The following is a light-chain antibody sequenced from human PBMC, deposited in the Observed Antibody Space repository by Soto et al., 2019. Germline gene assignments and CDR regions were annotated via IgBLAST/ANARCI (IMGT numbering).Light chain of an antibody. Sequence: PGERVTLSFRASQSVSSSFLTWYQQKPGQAPSLLIYGASTRATHFPDRFSGSGSGTDFTLTISRLEPEDFAVYYCQQYGNAPFTFGPGTKVDIK. CDR3: QQYGNAPFT. V-gene: IGKV3-20*01. CDR2: GAS. CDR1: QSVSSSF. J-gene: IGKJ3*01.